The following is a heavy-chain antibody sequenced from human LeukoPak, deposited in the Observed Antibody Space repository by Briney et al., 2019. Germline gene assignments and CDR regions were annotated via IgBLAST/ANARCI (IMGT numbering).Heavy chain of an antibody. CDR1: GFTFSSYG. CDR3: AKDYDSSGYYLPCNY. V-gene: IGHV3-30*02. Sequence: GGSLRLSCAASGFTFSSYGMHWVRQAPGKGLEWVAFIRYDGSNKYYADSVKGRFTISRDNSKNTLYLQMNSLRAEDTAVYYCAKDYDSSGYYLPCNYWGQGTLVTVSS. J-gene: IGHJ4*02. D-gene: IGHD3-22*01. CDR2: IRYDGSNK.